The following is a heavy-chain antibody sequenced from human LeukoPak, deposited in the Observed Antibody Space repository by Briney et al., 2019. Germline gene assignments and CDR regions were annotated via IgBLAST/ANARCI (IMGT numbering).Heavy chain of an antibody. CDR3: ARTTGYSSGWAFDY. J-gene: IGHJ4*02. D-gene: IGHD6-19*01. CDR2: IDWDDDK. V-gene: IGHV2-70*11. Sequence: FGHTLVNPTQTLTLTCTFSGFSLSTSGMCVSWVRQPPGKALEWLARIDWDDDKYYSTSLKTRLAISKDTSKNQVVLTMTNMDPVDTATYYCARTTGYSSGWAFDYWGQGTLVTVSS. CDR1: GFSLSTSGMC.